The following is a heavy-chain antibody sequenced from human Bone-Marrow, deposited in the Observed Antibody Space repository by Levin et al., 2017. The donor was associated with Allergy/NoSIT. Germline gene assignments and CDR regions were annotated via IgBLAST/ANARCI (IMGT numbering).Heavy chain of an antibody. Sequence: RPSETLSLTCTVSGGSISNYYWSWIRQPPGKGLEWIGYIYYSGSTSYNPSLKSRVTISVDTSKNHFSLNLSSVTAADTAVYYCARVIFRKSTSSDYGLDVWGQGTTVTVSS. CDR2: IYYSGST. CDR3: ARVIFRKSTSSDYGLDV. D-gene: IGHD2-2*01. CDR1: GGSISNYY. V-gene: IGHV4-59*01. J-gene: IGHJ6*02.